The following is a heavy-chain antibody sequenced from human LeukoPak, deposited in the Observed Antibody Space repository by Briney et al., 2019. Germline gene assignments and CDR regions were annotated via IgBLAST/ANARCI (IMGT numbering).Heavy chain of an antibody. V-gene: IGHV4-61*02. CDR1: GGSISSSSYY. D-gene: IGHD5-12*01. CDR3: ARVGSGYDYEDNWFDP. J-gene: IGHJ5*02. CDR2: IYTSGST. Sequence: PSETLSLTCTVSGGSISSSSYYWSWIRQPAGKGLEWIGRIYTSGSTNYNPSLKSRVTISVDTSKNQFSLKLSSVTAADTAVYYCARVGSGYDYEDNWFDPWGQGTLVTVSS.